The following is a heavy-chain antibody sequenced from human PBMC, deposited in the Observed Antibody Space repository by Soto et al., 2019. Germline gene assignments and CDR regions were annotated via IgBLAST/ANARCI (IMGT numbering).Heavy chain of an antibody. D-gene: IGHD3-16*02. J-gene: IGHJ4*02. CDR1: GYTFTSYG. CDR2: ISAYNGNT. Sequence: GASVQVSCKASGYTFTSYGISWVRQAPGQGLEWMGWISAYNGNTNYAQKPQGRVTMTTDTSTSTAYMELRSLRSDDTAVYYCARDQLYDYVWGSYPHFDYWGQGTLVTVSS. CDR3: ARDQLYDYVWGSYPHFDY. V-gene: IGHV1-18*04.